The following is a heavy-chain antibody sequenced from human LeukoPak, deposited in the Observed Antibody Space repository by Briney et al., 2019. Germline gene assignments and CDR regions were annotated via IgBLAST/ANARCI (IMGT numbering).Heavy chain of an antibody. CDR1: GFTFSNYA. CDR2: ISSNGGST. V-gene: IGHV3-64*04. J-gene: IGHJ4*02. D-gene: IGHD4-11*01. CDR3: ARGLVPGFLDY. Sequence: PGGSLRLSCSASGFTFSNYAMYWVRQAPGKGLEYISAISSNGGSTYYADSVKGRFTISRDNSKNTLYLQMNSLRAEDTAVYYCARGLVPGFLDYWGQGTPVTVSS.